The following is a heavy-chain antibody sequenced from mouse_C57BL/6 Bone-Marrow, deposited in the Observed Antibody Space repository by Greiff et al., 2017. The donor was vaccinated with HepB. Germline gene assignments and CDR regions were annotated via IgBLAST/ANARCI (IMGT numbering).Heavy chain of an antibody. CDR1: GYTFTSYW. D-gene: IGHD1-1*01. CDR3: ATTVVATDYAMDY. CDR2: IDPSDSYT. V-gene: IGHV1-69*01. Sequence: QVQLQQPGAELVMPGASVKLSCKASGYTFTSYWMHWVKQRPGQGLEWIGEIDPSDSYTNYNQKFKGKSTLTVDKSSSTAYMQLSILTSEDSAVYYCATTVVATDYAMDYWGQGTSVTVSS. J-gene: IGHJ4*01.